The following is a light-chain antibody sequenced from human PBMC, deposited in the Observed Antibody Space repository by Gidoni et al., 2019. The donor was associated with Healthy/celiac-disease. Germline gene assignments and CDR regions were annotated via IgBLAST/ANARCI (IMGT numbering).Light chain of an antibody. V-gene: IGKV3-20*01. CDR1: QSVSSSY. J-gene: IGKJ2*01. Sequence: EIVLTQSPGTLSLSPGERATLSCRASQSVSSSYLAWYQQKPGQAPRLLIYGASSRATGIPDRFSGSGSGTDFTLTICRLEPEDFAVYYCQQYGSSQGYTFGQGTKLEIK. CDR3: QQYGSSQGYT. CDR2: GAS.